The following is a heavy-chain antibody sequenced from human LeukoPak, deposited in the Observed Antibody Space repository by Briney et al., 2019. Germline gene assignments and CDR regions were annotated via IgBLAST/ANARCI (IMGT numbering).Heavy chain of an antibody. Sequence: KTSETLSLTCTVSGGSISSYYWSWIRQPPGKGLEWIGYIYYSGSTNYNPSLKSRVTISVDTSKNQFSLKLSSVTAADTAVYYCARGRIAAAGIRLPRAYYFDYWGQGTLVTVSS. CDR3: ARGRIAAAGIRLPRAYYFDY. D-gene: IGHD6-13*01. CDR1: GGSISSYY. CDR2: IYYSGST. V-gene: IGHV4-59*01. J-gene: IGHJ4*02.